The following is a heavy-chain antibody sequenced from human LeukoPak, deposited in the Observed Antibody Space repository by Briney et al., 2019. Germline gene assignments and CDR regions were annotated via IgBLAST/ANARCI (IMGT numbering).Heavy chain of an antibody. Sequence: GGSLRLSCAASGFTFDDYAMHWVRQAPGKGLEWVSGISWNSDNIVYADSVRGRFTISRDNAKNSLYLRMNSLRAEDTALYYCATAPKAGYCSSTSCYSADYYGMDVWGQGTTVTVSS. CDR3: ATAPKAGYCSSTSCYSADYYGMDV. CDR2: ISWNSDNI. CDR1: GFTFDDYA. V-gene: IGHV3-9*01. J-gene: IGHJ6*02. D-gene: IGHD2-2*01.